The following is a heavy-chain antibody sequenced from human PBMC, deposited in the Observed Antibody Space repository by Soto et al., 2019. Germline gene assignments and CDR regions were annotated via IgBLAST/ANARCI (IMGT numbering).Heavy chain of an antibody. CDR2: INAGNGNT. V-gene: IGHV1-3*01. J-gene: IGHJ4*02. D-gene: IGHD2-2*01. Sequence: QVQLVQSGAEVKKPGASVKVSCKASGYTFTSYAMHWVRQAPGQRLEWMGWINAGNGNTKYPQKFQGRVTITRDTSASTAYMELSSLRSEDTAVYYCARDIVVGKGPTDYWGQGTLVTVSS. CDR3: ARDIVVGKGPTDY. CDR1: GYTFTSYA.